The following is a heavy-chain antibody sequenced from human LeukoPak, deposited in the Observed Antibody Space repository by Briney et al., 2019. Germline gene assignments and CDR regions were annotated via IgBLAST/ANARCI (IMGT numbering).Heavy chain of an antibody. V-gene: IGHV4-34*12. Sequence: SGTLSLTCVVYGESFSGYYWTWIRQPPGKGLEWIGEIIDTGSTKYNSSLKSRVTISVDTSKNEFSLNLTSVTAADTAIYYCARGLASGYPPIPFDYWGQGTLVTVSS. D-gene: IGHD3-3*01. CDR3: ARGLASGYPPIPFDY. CDR1: GESFSGYY. CDR2: IIDTGST. J-gene: IGHJ4*02.